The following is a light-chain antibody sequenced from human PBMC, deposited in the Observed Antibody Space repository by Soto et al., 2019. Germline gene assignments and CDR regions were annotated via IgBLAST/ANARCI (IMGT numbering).Light chain of an antibody. J-gene: IGKJ1*01. CDR3: QQYDDYPRT. CDR1: QSISSW. CDR2: KAS. Sequence: DLQMTQSPSTLSASVGDRVTITCRASQSISSWLAWYQQKPGKAPNLLIYKASSLESGVPSRFSASGSGTEFTLTISSLQPDDFASYYCQQYDDYPRTFGQGTKVEIK. V-gene: IGKV1-5*03.